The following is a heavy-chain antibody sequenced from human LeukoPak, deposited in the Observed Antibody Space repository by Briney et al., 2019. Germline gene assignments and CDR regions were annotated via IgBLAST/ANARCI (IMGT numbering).Heavy chain of an antibody. CDR3: ATGPYSSDDFDAFDI. CDR2: ISGSGGST. CDR1: GFTFSSYG. Sequence: PGRSLRLSCAASGFTFSSYGMHWVRQAPGKGLEWVSAISGSGGSTYYADSVKGRFTISRDNSKNTLYLQMNSLRAEDTAVYYCATGPYSSDDFDAFDIWGQGTMVTVSS. V-gene: IGHV3-23*01. D-gene: IGHD6-25*01. J-gene: IGHJ3*02.